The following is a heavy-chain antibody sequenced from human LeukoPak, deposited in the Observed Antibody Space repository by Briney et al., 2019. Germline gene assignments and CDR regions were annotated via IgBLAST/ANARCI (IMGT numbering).Heavy chain of an antibody. J-gene: IGHJ5*02. CDR1: GGSISRSSYY. CDR3: ARKISAAGSRWFDP. V-gene: IGHV4-39*07. D-gene: IGHD6-13*01. Sequence: SETLSLTCSVSGGSISRSSYYWGWIRQPPGKGLEWIGEIYHSGSTNYNPSLKSRVTISVDKSKNQFSLKLSSVTAADTAVYYCARKISAAGSRWFDPWGQGTLVTVSS. CDR2: IYHSGST.